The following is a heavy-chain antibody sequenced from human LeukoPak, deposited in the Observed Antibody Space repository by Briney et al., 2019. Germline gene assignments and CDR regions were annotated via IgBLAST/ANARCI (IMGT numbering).Heavy chain of an antibody. D-gene: IGHD2-21*02. Sequence: GGSLRLSCAASGFTFSSYAMSWVRQAPGKGLEWVSGISGSGGTTCYADSVKGRFTISRDNSKNTYLQMNSLRAEDTAAYYCAKDSRSTLPRGRLDYWGQGTLVTVSS. CDR2: ISGSGGTT. CDR1: GFTFSSYA. J-gene: IGHJ4*02. V-gene: IGHV3-23*01. CDR3: AKDSRSTLPRGRLDY.